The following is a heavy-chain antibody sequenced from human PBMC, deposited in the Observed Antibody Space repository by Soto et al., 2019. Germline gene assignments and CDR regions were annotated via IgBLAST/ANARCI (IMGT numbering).Heavy chain of an antibody. Sequence: QVQLVESGGGVVQPGRSLRLSCAVSGFTFSSYGMNWVRQAPGKGLEWVAAIYHDGSNKYYADSVRGRFTISRDNFKNTLYQHMNSLRAEDTTVYYCARDSKDDSSGYYAGFDYWGQGTLVTVSS. CDR3: ARDSKDDSSGYYAGFDY. CDR1: GFTFSSYG. D-gene: IGHD3-22*01. J-gene: IGHJ4*02. CDR2: IYHDGSNK. V-gene: IGHV3-33*01.